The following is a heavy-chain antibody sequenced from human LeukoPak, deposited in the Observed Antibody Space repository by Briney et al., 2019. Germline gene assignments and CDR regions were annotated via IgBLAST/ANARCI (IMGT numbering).Heavy chain of an antibody. D-gene: IGHD4-17*01. Sequence: GGSLRLSCAASGFTFSSYTMNWVRRAPGKGLEWVSSISSSSSYIDYADSVKGRFTISRDNAKNSLYLQMNSLRAEDTAVYYCARVLTTVTTETLDYWGQGSLVTVSS. V-gene: IGHV3-21*01. CDR3: ARVLTTVTTETLDY. CDR1: GFTFSSYT. CDR2: ISSSSSYI. J-gene: IGHJ4*02.